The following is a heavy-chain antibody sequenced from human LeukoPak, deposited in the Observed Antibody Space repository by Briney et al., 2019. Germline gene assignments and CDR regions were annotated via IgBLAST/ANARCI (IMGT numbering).Heavy chain of an antibody. CDR2: IYHSGNT. V-gene: IGHV4-38-2*02. D-gene: IGHD3-3*01. CDR3: ARVYDGYFDY. CDR1: GYSISSGYY. Sequence: SSETLSLTCTVSGYSISSGYYWAWIRQPPGKGLQWIGNIYHSGNTYYNPSLKSRVTISVDTSKNQFSLKLSSVTAADTAVYYCARVYDGYFDYWGQGTLVTVSS. J-gene: IGHJ4*02.